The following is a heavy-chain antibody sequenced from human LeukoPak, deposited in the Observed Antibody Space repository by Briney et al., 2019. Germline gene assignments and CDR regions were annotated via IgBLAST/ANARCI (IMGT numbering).Heavy chain of an antibody. CDR2: ISYDGSNK. V-gene: IGHV3-30*03. Sequence: PGGSLRLSCVASGFSFSDHYMEWVRQAPGKGLEWVAVISYDGSNKYYADSVKGRFTISRDNSKNTLYLQMNSLRAEDTAVYYCESGSFDYWGQGTLVTVSS. J-gene: IGHJ4*02. CDR3: ESGSFDY. CDR1: GFSFSDHY. D-gene: IGHD3-10*01.